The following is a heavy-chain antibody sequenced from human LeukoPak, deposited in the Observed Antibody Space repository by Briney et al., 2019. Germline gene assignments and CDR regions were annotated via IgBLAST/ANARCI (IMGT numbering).Heavy chain of an antibody. CDR3: ARLVQMPQGYFDH. J-gene: IGHJ4*02. V-gene: IGHV5-51*01. Sequence: GESLKISCEVSGDSFSSYWIAWVRQKPGKGLEWMGIIFPADSDIRYSPSFQGQVTITDDKSINTAYLQWSSLKASDAAMYYCARLVQMPQGYFDHWGQGTLVTVSS. CDR1: GDSFSSYW. CDR2: IFPADSDI. D-gene: IGHD5-24*01.